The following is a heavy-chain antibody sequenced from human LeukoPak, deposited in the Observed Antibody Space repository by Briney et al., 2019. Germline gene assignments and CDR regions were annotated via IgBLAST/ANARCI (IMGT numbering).Heavy chain of an antibody. CDR3: AVPTPRYCSSTSCYFDY. V-gene: IGHV1-69*13. D-gene: IGHD2-2*01. CDR1: GGTFSSYA. Sequence: SVKVSCKASGGTFSSYAISWVRQAPGQGLEWMGGIIPIFGTANYAQKFQGRVTITVDESTSTAYMELSSLRSEDTAVYYCAVPTPRYCSSTSCYFDYWGQGTLVTVSS. J-gene: IGHJ4*02. CDR2: IIPIFGTA.